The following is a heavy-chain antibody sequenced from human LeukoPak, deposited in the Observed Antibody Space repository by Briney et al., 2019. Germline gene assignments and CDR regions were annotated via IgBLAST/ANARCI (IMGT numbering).Heavy chain of an antibody. CDR2: INPNTGNP. D-gene: IGHD3-16*01. Sequence: ASVKVSCKASGYTFTSYAMNWVRQAPGQGLEWMGWINPNTGNPTYAQGFTGRFVFSLDTSVSTAYLQISSLKAEDTAVYYCAVKGPLGDYVWGSYGYLYYYYYMDVWGKGTTVTVSS. V-gene: IGHV7-4-1*02. CDR1: GYTFTSYA. CDR3: AVKGPLGDYVWGSYGYLYYYYYMDV. J-gene: IGHJ6*03.